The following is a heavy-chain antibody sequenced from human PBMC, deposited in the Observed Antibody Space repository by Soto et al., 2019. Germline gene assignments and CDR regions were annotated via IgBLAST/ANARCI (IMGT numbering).Heavy chain of an antibody. Sequence: QVQLVQSGAEVKKPGASVKLSCKASGYTFSNYAVQWVRQAPGQSLEWMGWIHAGNGDTKYSQKFHDRVTITRDTSASTAYMELSSLRSEDTAIYSCARVPRYTSDIVQVPAVMFDDLFVPWGQGTLVTFSS. J-gene: IGHJ5*02. D-gene: IGHD2-2*01. CDR2: IHAGNGDT. V-gene: IGHV1-3*01. CDR3: ARVPRYTSDIVQVPAVMFDDLFVP. CDR1: GYTFSNYA.